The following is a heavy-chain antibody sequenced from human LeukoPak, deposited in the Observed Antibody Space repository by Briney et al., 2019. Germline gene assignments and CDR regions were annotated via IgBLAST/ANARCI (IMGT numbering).Heavy chain of an antibody. D-gene: IGHD6-13*01. CDR1: GYTFTSYD. V-gene: IGHV1-8*01. CDR2: MNPNRGNT. J-gene: IGHJ4*02. Sequence: GASVKVSCKASGYTFTSYDINWVRQATGQGLEWMGWMNPNRGNTGYAQKFQGRVTMTRNTSISTAYMELSSLRSEDTAVYYCATLSIAAAGAPDYWGQGTLVTVSS. CDR3: ATLSIAAAGAPDY.